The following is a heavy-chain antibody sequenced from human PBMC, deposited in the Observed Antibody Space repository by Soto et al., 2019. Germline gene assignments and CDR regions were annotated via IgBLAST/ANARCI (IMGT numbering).Heavy chain of an antibody. J-gene: IGHJ6*02. CDR2: IYQTGST. Sequence: LSLTCAVSVGSISSINWWTWVRQPPGKGLDWIGEIYQTGSTNYNPSLESRVTISIDKSKNQFSLKLRSVTAADTAVYYCARVSSSSAFGMDVWGQGTTVTVSS. D-gene: IGHD6-6*01. V-gene: IGHV4-4*02. CDR3: ARVSSSSAFGMDV. CDR1: VGSISSINW.